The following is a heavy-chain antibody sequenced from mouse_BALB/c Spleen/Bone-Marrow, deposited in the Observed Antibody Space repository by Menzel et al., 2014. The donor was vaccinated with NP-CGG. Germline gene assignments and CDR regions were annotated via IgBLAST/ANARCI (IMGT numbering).Heavy chain of an antibody. V-gene: IGHV5-17*02. CDR3: ARKDYFGYAAMDY. D-gene: IGHD1-2*01. J-gene: IGHJ4*01. CDR1: GFTFSSFG. CDR2: ISGGSSVI. Sequence: EVKLVESGGGLVQPGGSRKPSCAASGFTFSSFGMHWVRQAPEKGLEWVAYISGGSSVIYYADTVKGRFTISRDNPKNTLFLQMTSLRSEDTAIYYCARKDYFGYAAMDYWGQGTSVTVSS.